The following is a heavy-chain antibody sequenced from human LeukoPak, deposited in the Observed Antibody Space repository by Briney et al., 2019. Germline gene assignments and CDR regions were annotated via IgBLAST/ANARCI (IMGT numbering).Heavy chain of an antibody. CDR2: ISAYNGNT. V-gene: IGHV1-18*01. Sequence: GASVKVSCKASGYTFTSYGLSWVRQAPGQGLEWMGWISAYNGNTNYAQKLQGRVTQTTDTSTSTAYMELRSLRSDDTAVYYCARAAYSGRSPYYFDYWGQGTLVTVSS. CDR1: GYTFTSYG. J-gene: IGHJ4*02. D-gene: IGHD1-26*01. CDR3: ARAAYSGRSPYYFDY.